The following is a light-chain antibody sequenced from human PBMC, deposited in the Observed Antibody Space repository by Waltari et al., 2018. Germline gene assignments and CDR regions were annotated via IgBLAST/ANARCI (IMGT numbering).Light chain of an antibody. CDR3: SSYTSSSTWV. J-gene: IGLJ3*02. V-gene: IGLV2-14*03. Sequence: QSALTQPASVSGSPGPSIAISCTGTSSDVGNYNYVAWYQQHPGKAPNVIINDVSNRPSGVSTRFSGSKSGITASLTISGLQAEDEAYYYCSSYTSSSTWVFGGGTKLTVL. CDR1: SSDVGNYNY. CDR2: DVS.